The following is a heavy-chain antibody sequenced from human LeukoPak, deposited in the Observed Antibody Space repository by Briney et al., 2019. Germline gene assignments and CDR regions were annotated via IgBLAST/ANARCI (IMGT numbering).Heavy chain of an antibody. V-gene: IGHV3-74*01. Sequence: GGSLRLSCAVSGFTVSGNHVTWVRQAPGKGLVWVSRIDRDGSRINYADSVKGRFTISRDNGKNTLFLQMNSLRAEDAAVYYCVRGNDYGGPHYWAQEPLVSVSS. CDR2: IDRDGSRI. CDR1: GFTVSGNH. CDR3: VRGNDYGGPHY. J-gene: IGHJ4*02. D-gene: IGHD4-23*01.